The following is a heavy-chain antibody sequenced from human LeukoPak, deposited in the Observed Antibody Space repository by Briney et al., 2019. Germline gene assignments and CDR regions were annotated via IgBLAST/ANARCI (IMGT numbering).Heavy chain of an antibody. CDR2: IYYSGST. CDR1: GGSISSTSYY. CDR3: ATSLCGSGSYYNHKKDYFDY. Sequence: PSETLSLTCTVSGGSISSTSYYWGWIRQPPGKGLEWIGSIYYSGSTYYNPSLKSRVTISVDTSKNQFSLKLSSVTAADTAVYYCATSLCGSGSYYNHKKDYFDYWGQGTLLTVSS. V-gene: IGHV4-39*01. J-gene: IGHJ4*02. D-gene: IGHD3-10*01.